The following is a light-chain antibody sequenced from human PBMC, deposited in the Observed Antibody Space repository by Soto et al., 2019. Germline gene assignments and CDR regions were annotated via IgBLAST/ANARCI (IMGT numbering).Light chain of an antibody. Sequence: EIVLTQSPGTLSLSPGERATLSCGASQSVSSNYLAWYQQKPGQGPRLLIYGASSRATAIPDRFSGSGSGTDCTLTITRLEPEDFAVYYCQQYGTSPLTFGGGTKIEIK. J-gene: IGKJ4*01. CDR2: GAS. CDR1: QSVSSNY. CDR3: QQYGTSPLT. V-gene: IGKV3-20*01.